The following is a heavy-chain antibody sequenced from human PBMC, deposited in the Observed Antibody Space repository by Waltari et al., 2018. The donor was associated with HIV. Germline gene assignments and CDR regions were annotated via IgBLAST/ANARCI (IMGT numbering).Heavy chain of an antibody. CDR1: EFTFNNYC. J-gene: IGHJ4*02. D-gene: IGHD3-22*01. CDR2: IKQDESEK. V-gene: IGHV3-7*01. CDR3: AREALYDSSGYYFDY. Sequence: EVQLVESGGGLVQPGGSLSLSCAASEFTFNNYCMTWVRQAPGKGLEWVANIKQDESEKYYVDSVKGRFTISRDNAKNSLFLQMNSLRAEDTAVYYCAREALYDSSGYYFDYWGQGTLVTVSS.